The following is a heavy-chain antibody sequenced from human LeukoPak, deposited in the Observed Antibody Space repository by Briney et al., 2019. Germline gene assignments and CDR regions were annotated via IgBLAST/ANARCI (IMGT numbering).Heavy chain of an antibody. CDR3: ARAKGYTSSYSFDY. CDR1: GFTFSNGW. Sequence: GGSLRLSCAASGFTFSNGWMTWVRQAPGGRLEWVSFIGISSGPLLYADSVKGRFTISRDNAKASVYLQMNRLRAEDTAVYYCARAKGYTSSYSFDYWGQGTLVTVSS. D-gene: IGHD3-10*01. J-gene: IGHJ4*02. CDR2: IGISSGPL. V-gene: IGHV3-48*04.